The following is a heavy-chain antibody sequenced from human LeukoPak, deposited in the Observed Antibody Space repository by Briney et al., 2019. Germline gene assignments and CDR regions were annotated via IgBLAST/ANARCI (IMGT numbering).Heavy chain of an antibody. CDR1: GGSISISNYY. D-gene: IGHD6-13*01. J-gene: IGHJ4*02. Sequence: PSETLSLTCTVSGGSISISNYYWGWIRQPPGQELEWIGSMSYSGRTYYNPSLKTRVTVSLDTSKNQFSLKLSSVTAADTAVYYCARHRRFEQSSSWYEGVSFAILPPDYWGQGTLVTVSS. CDR3: ARHRRFEQSSSWYEGVSFAILPPDY. CDR2: MSYSGRT. V-gene: IGHV4-39*01.